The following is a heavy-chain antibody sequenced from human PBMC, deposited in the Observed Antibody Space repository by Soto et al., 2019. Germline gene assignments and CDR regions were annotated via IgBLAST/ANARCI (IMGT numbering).Heavy chain of an antibody. J-gene: IGHJ4*02. Sequence: QVQLVQSGPEVKKPGASVKVSCKASGYTFTSYGISWVRQAPGQVLERMGWISAYTGNTNNAKKLQGRVTKTTDTSTSTACMELRVLGSDDTAVYYCAREGAAAGDLSLPLDYWGQGTLVTVSS. CDR2: ISAYTGNT. D-gene: IGHD6-13*01. CDR3: AREGAAAGDLSLPLDY. CDR1: GYTFTSYG. V-gene: IGHV1-18*01.